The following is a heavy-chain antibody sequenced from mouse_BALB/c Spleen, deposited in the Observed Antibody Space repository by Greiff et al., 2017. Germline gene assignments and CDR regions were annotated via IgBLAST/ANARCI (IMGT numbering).Heavy chain of an antibody. V-gene: IGHV1-54*01. CDR3: TRVGYDGAWFAY. Sequence: QVQLQQSGAELVRPGTSVKVSCKASGYAFTNYLIEWVTQRPGQGLEWIGVINPGSGGTNYNEKFKGKATLTADKSSSTAYMQLSSLTSDDSAVYFCTRVGYDGAWFAYWGQGTLVTVSA. J-gene: IGHJ3*01. CDR2: INPGSGGT. CDR1: GYAFTNYL. D-gene: IGHD2-14*01.